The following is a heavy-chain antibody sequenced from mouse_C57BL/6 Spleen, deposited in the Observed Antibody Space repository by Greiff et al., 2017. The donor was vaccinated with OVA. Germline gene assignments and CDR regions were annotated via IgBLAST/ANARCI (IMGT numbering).Heavy chain of an antibody. CDR1: GYTFTSYT. CDR2: INPSSGYT. D-gene: IGHD1-1*02. CDR3: ARSPVLSYFDY. Sequence: VQLQESGAELARPGASVKMSCKASGYTFTSYTMHWVKQRPGQGLEWIGYINPSSGYTKYNQKFKDKATLTADKSSSTAYMQLSSLTSEDSAVYYCARSPVLSYFDYWGQGTTLTGSS. V-gene: IGHV1-4*01. J-gene: IGHJ2*01.